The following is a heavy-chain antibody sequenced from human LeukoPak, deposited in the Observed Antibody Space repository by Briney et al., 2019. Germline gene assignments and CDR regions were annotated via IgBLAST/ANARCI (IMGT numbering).Heavy chain of an antibody. CDR1: GFTFSSYA. CDR3: AKDRGIAVAASGDY. D-gene: IGHD6-19*01. V-gene: IGHV3-23*01. Sequence: GGSLRLSCAASGFTFSSYAMSWVRQAPGKGLYWGSGISGSGGSTYYADSVKGRFTISRDNSKNTLYLQMNSLRAEDTAVYYCAKDRGIAVAASGDYWGQGTLVTVSS. J-gene: IGHJ4*02. CDR2: ISGSGGST.